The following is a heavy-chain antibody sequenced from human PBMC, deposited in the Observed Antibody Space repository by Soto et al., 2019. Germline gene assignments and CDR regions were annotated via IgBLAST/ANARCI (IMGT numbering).Heavy chain of an antibody. V-gene: IGHV1-8*01. CDR2: VNPNNGDT. CDR1: GYTFSNYD. J-gene: IGHJ4*02. CDR3: AKVSRKGSAIDFDY. Sequence: QVQLVQSGAELKKPGASVKVSCKASGYTFSNYDMNWVRQATGQGPEWIGWVNPNNGDTGYAQKFQGRVTLPTDISTTTAYMELTSLRSEDTALYYCAKVSRKGSAIDFDYWGQGTLITVSS. D-gene: IGHD3-10*01.